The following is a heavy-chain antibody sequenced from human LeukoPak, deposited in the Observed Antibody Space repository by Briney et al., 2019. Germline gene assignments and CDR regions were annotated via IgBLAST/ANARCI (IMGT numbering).Heavy chain of an antibody. CDR3: ATFPDYEPIDN. CDR1: GGSFSGYD. V-gene: IGHV4-34*01. D-gene: IGHD3-16*01. Sequence: PSETLSLTCVFSGGSFSGYDWSWIRQPPGKGLEWIGDINHRGGTCYNPSLKSRLSISIDTSKNQFSLILDSVTAADTAVYFCATFPDYEPIDNWGQGTLVTVSS. CDR2: INHRGGT. J-gene: IGHJ4*02.